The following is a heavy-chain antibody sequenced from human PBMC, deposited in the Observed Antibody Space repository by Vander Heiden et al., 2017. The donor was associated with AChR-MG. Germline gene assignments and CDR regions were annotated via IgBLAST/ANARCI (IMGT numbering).Heavy chain of an antibody. CDR1: GFIFNIYA. V-gene: IGHV3-23*01. CDR2: TSGSGGSA. J-gene: IGHJ6*03. Sequence: EVQVLESGGGLVQPGGSLRLSCAASGFIFNIYAMSWVRQAPGKGLEWVSSTSGSGGSASYADSVKGRFTISRDNSNSTLFLQMNSLRAEDTAIYYCAKNGLWSGCRPHYYNYMDVGGKGTTVTVSS. D-gene: IGHD3-3*01. CDR3: AKNGLWSGCRPHYYNYMDV.